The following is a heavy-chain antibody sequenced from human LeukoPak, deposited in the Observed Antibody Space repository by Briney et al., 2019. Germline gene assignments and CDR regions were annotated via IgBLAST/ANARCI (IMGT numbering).Heavy chain of an antibody. D-gene: IGHD6-6*01. CDR2: ISPILGIA. Sequence: ASVKVSCMASGGTFSIYAISWVRQAPGQGLEGMGGISPILGIANYTQKFQGRVTITADKSTSTAYLELSSLRSEDTAVYYCARDIGIAARPGLNWFDPWGQGTLVTVSS. CDR3: ARDIGIAARPGLNWFDP. CDR1: GGTFSIYA. J-gene: IGHJ5*02. V-gene: IGHV1-69*10.